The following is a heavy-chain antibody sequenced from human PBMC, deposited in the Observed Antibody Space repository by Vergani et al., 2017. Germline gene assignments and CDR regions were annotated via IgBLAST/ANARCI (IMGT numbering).Heavy chain of an antibody. V-gene: IGHV4-61*01. D-gene: IGHD6-19*01. J-gene: IGHJ4*02. Sequence: QVQLQESGPGLVKPSETLSLTCTVSGGSVSSGSSYWSWIRQPPGNGLEGIGYIYYSGSTNYNPSLKSRVTISVDSSKNQFTLKLSSVTAADTAVYYCAGERSSGWCDYWGQGTLVTVSS. CDR2: IYYSGST. CDR3: AGERSSGWCDY. CDR1: GGSVSSGSSY.